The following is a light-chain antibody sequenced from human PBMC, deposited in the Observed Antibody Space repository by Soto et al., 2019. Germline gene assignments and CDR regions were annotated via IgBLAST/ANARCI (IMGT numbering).Light chain of an antibody. V-gene: IGKV3-11*01. CDR1: QSVSSD. Sequence: EIVMTQSPATLSVSPGERATLSCRASQSVSSDLAWYHQKPGQAPRLLIYDASNRATGIPARFSGSGSGTDFTLTISSLEPEDFAGYYCQQRDIWPWAFGQGTKVDI. J-gene: IGKJ1*01. CDR3: QQRDIWPWA. CDR2: DAS.